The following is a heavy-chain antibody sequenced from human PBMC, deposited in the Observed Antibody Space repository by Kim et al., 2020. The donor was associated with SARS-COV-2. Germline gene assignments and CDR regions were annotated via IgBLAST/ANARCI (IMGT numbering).Heavy chain of an antibody. V-gene: IGHV4-31*03. CDR1: GASITSGGYY. J-gene: IGHJ4*02. Sequence: SETLSLTCTVSGASITSGGYYWNWIRQQPGKGLEWIGSIYYGGNTHYIPSLKSRLTISVDTSKNHFSLNLNSATAADTAVYYCARHDSLGGFDYWGQGILVTVSA. D-gene: IGHD7-27*01. CDR3: ARHDSLGGFDY. CDR2: IYYGGNT.